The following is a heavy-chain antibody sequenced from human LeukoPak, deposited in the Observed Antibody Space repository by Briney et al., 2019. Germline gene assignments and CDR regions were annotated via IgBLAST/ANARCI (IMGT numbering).Heavy chain of an antibody. CDR3: AKSGEFGGVIVYAFDI. CDR2: ISGSGGST. J-gene: IGHJ3*02. Sequence: GGSLRLSCAASGFTFSSYAMSWVRQAPGKGLEWVSAISGSGGSTYYADSVKGRFTISRDNSKNTLYLQMNSLRAEDTAVYYCAKSGEFGGVIVYAFDIWGQGTMVTVSS. D-gene: IGHD3-16*02. V-gene: IGHV3-23*01. CDR1: GFTFSSYA.